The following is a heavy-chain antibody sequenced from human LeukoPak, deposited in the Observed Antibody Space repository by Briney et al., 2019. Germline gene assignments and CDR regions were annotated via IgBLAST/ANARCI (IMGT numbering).Heavy chain of an antibody. CDR1: GYTFTSYD. V-gene: IGHV1-8*03. D-gene: IGHD3-3*01. CDR2: MNPNSGNT. CDR3: ARGVTHMITIFGVVVSQTLKYFDY. J-gene: IGHJ4*02. Sequence: GASVKVSCKASGYTFTSYDINWVRQATGQGLEWMGWMNPNSGNTGYAQKFQGSVTITRNTSISTAYMELSSLRSEDTAVYYCARGVTHMITIFGVVVSQTLKYFDYWGQGTLVTVSS.